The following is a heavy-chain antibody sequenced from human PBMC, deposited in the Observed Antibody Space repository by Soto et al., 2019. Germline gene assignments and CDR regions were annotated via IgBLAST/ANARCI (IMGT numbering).Heavy chain of an antibody. J-gene: IGHJ3*02. CDR2: IIPIFGTA. Sequence: GASVKVSCKASGGTFSSYAISWLRQAPGQGLEWMGGIIPIFGTANYAQKFQGRVTITADESTSTAYMALSSLRSEDTAVYYCARDSEVATGMGIWGQGTMVTVSS. V-gene: IGHV1-69*13. CDR1: GGTFSSYA. CDR3: ARDSEVATGMGI. D-gene: IGHD5-12*01.